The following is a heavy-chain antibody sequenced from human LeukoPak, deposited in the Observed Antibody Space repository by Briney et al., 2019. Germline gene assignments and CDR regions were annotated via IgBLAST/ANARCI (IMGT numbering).Heavy chain of an antibody. J-gene: IGHJ3*02. CDR1: GFTFGDYA. D-gene: IGHD3-3*01. V-gene: IGHV3-23*01. CDR3: AKDVISIFGVINGQDAFDI. Sequence: AGGSLRLSCTASGFTFGDYAMSWVRQAPGKGLEWVSAISGSGGSTYYADSVKGRFTISRDNSKNTLYLQMNSLRAEDTAVYYCAKDVISIFGVINGQDAFDIWGQGTMVTVSS. CDR2: ISGSGGST.